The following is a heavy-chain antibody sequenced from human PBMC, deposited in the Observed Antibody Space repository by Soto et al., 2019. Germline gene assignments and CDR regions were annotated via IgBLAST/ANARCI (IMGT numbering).Heavy chain of an antibody. CDR1: GGTFSSYA. CDR2: IIPISGTA. CDR3: ARSQGSSTSLEIYYYYYYVMDV. Sequence: QVQLVQSGAEVKKPGSSVKVSCKASGGTFSSYAISWVRQAPGQGLEWMGGIIPISGTANYAQKFQGRVTITADESTSNAYMELSSLRSEDTAVYYCARSQGSSTSLEIYYYYYYVMDVWGQGTTVTVSS. J-gene: IGHJ6*02. V-gene: IGHV1-69*01. D-gene: IGHD2-2*01.